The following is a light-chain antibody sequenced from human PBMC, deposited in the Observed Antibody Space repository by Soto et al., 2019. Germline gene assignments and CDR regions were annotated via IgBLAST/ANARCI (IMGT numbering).Light chain of an antibody. CDR1: ERLTTN. Sequence: EIVMTQSPATLSVSPGEGVTLSCRASERLTTNLAWYQQSPGQAPRLLIYGTYTRATGIPTRFSGSGTGTEFTLTISSLESEDFEVYYCQQYNKWPRTFGGGTKVDIK. J-gene: IGKJ4*01. CDR2: GTY. CDR3: QQYNKWPRT. V-gene: IGKV3D-15*01.